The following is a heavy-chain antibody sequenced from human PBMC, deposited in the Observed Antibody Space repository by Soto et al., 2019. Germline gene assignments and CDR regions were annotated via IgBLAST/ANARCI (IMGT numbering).Heavy chain of an antibody. V-gene: IGHV4-31*03. Sequence: SETLSLTCTVSGGSISSGGYYWSWIRQHPGKGLEWIGYIYYSGSTYYNPSLKSRVTISVDTSKNQFSLKLSSVTAADTAVYYCARERRNEYSIPKAFDYWGQGTLVTVSS. CDR3: ARERRNEYSIPKAFDY. CDR1: GGSISSGGYY. CDR2: IYYSGST. D-gene: IGHD6-6*01. J-gene: IGHJ4*02.